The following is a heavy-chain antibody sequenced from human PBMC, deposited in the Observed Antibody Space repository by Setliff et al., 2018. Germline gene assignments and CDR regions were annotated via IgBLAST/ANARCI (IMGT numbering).Heavy chain of an antibody. CDR3: ARDRGGDDFVGAVGDSFDI. V-gene: IGHV1-18*01. CDR2: ISAYNGNT. Sequence: ASVKVSCKTSGFSFTTYGITWVRQAPGQGLEWMGWISAYNGNTDSAQKFQGRVTMSADTSTTTVYMEPRSLRSDDTAVYYCARDRGGDDFVGAVGDSFDIWGQGTMVTVSS. CDR1: GFSFTTYG. J-gene: IGHJ3*02. D-gene: IGHD2-21*01.